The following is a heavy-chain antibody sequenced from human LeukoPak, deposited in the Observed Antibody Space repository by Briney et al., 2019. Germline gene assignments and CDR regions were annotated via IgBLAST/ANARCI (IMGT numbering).Heavy chain of an antibody. CDR3: ARDLSGIFDP. CDR2: TYYRSKWYS. J-gene: IGHJ5*02. D-gene: IGHD3-10*01. CDR1: GDSFSSIRAA. Sequence: SQTLSLTCAISGDSFSSIRAAWNWLRQSPSRGLEWLGRTYYRSKWYSDYAVSVKSLITINPDTSKNQFSLQLNSATPEDTAAYYCARDLSGIFDPWGQGTLVTVSS. V-gene: IGHV6-1*01.